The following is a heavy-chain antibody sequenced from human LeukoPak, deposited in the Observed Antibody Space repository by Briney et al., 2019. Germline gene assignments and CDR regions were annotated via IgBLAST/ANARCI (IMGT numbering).Heavy chain of an antibody. CDR1: GGTFSSYA. Sequence: SVRVSCKASGGTFSSYAISWVRQAPGQGLEWMGRIIPILGIANYAQKFQGRVTITADKSTSTAYMELSSLRSEDTAVYYCARGHYDFWSGITEYFDYWGQGTLVTVSS. V-gene: IGHV1-69*04. D-gene: IGHD3-3*01. CDR3: ARGHYDFWSGITEYFDY. J-gene: IGHJ4*02. CDR2: IIPILGIA.